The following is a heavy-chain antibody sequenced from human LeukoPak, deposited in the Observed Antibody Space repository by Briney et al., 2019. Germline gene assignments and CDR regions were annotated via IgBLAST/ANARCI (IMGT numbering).Heavy chain of an antibody. CDR1: GFTFSSYA. Sequence: GGSLGLTCAASGFTFSSYAMSWVRQAPGKGLEWVSAISGSGGSTYYADSVKGRFTISRDNSKNTLYLQMNSLRAEDTAVYYCAKGYYYDSSGFLYFDYWGQGTLVTVSS. D-gene: IGHD3-22*01. J-gene: IGHJ4*02. CDR2: ISGSGGST. CDR3: AKGYYYDSSGFLYFDY. V-gene: IGHV3-23*01.